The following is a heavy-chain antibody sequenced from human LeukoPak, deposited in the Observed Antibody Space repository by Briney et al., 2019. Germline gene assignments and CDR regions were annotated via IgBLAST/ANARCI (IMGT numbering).Heavy chain of an antibody. CDR2: IGSSGSTI. J-gene: IGHJ3*02. V-gene: IGHV3-48*03. CDR3: ATTYGSGTSFGAFDI. D-gene: IGHD3-10*01. Sequence: GGSLRLSCAASGFTFSSYEMNWVRQAPGKGLEWVSYIGSSGSTIYYADSVKGRFTISRDNAKNSLYLQMNSLRAEDTAVYYCATTYGSGTSFGAFDIWGQGTMVTVSS. CDR1: GFTFSSYE.